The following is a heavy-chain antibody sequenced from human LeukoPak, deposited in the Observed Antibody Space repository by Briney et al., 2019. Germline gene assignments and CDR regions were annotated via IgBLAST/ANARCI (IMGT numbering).Heavy chain of an antibody. D-gene: IGHD7-27*01. J-gene: IGHJ4*02. V-gene: IGHV3-7*01. CDR1: GFTFSSYW. CDR3: ARDGELGPYIGY. CDR2: IKQHGSEK. Sequence: GGSLRLSCTASGFTFSSYWMNWVRQAPGKGLEWVAKIKQHGSEKYYVDSVKGRFTISRDNAKNSLYLQMNSLRAEDTAVYYCARDGELGPYIGYWGQGTLVTVSS.